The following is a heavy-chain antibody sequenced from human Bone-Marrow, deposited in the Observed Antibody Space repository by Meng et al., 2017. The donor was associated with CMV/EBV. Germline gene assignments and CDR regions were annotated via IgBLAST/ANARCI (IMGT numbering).Heavy chain of an antibody. CDR1: GYAFTSDV. J-gene: IGHJ4*02. V-gene: IGHV1-18*01. CDR2: IRAYNSNT. Sequence: VQLVQSRAELQTPRASVSVSCKSSGYAFTSDVISWVRQAPGQVLGCMLLIRAYNSNTNYAQKLQGRVTMTTDTSTSTAYMELRSLGSDDTSVYECARGTGTTVGSWLDYWGQGILVTVSS. CDR3: ARGTGTTVGSWLDY. D-gene: IGHD1-1*01.